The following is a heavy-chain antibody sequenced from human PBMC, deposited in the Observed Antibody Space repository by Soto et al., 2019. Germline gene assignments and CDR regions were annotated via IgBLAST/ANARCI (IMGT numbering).Heavy chain of an antibody. J-gene: IGHJ3*01. CDR3: ARRKRGITIFGVVRARPYEAFDL. Sequence: PSETLSLTCTVSGGSISSSSYYWGWIRQSPGKGLEWIGSIYYSGSTYYNPSLKTRVTISVDTSRNQFSLKLSAVTAADTAVYYCARRKRGITIFGVVRARPYEAFDLWGQGTMVTVSS. V-gene: IGHV4-39*01. D-gene: IGHD3-3*01. CDR1: GGSISSSSYY. CDR2: IYYSGST.